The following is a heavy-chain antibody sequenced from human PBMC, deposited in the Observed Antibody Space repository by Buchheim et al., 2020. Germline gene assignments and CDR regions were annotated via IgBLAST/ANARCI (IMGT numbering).Heavy chain of an antibody. V-gene: IGHV3-7*01. D-gene: IGHD3-16*01. CDR1: GFTFSSYS. CDR2: IKQDGSEK. J-gene: IGHJ4*02. Sequence: EVQLLESGGGLVQPGGSLRLSCAASGFTFSSYSMSWVRQAPGKGLEWVANIKQDGSEKYYVDSVKGRFTISRDNAKNTLYLQMNSLRAEGTAVYYCARGAGLVDYWGQGTL. CDR3: ARGAGLVDY.